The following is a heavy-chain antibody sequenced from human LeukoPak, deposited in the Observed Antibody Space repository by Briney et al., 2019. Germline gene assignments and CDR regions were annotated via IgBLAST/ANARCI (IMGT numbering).Heavy chain of an antibody. V-gene: IGHV3-21*01. CDR3: ARGLDVVAASNDAFDI. CDR2: ISTSSSYI. D-gene: IGHD6-13*01. Sequence: PGRSLRLSCVVSGFTFSSYPMNWVRQAPGKGLEWVSTISTSSSYIYYADSVKGRFTISRDNAKKSLYLQMNSLRGEDTAVYYCARGLDVVAASNDAFDIWGQGTMVTVSS. CDR1: GFTFSSYP. J-gene: IGHJ3*02.